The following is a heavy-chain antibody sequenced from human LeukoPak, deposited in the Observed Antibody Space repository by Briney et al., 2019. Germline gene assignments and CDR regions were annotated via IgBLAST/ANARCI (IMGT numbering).Heavy chain of an antibody. Sequence: PGGSLRLSCAASGFTFSSYAMHWVRQAPGKGLEWVAVISYDGSNKYYADSVKGRFTISRDNSKNTLYLQMNSLRAEDTAVYYCARAGGYDSSGYYYIQNAFDIWGQGTMVTVSS. CDR2: ISYDGSNK. J-gene: IGHJ3*02. CDR3: ARAGGYDSSGYYYIQNAFDI. D-gene: IGHD3-22*01. CDR1: GFTFSSYA. V-gene: IGHV3-30*14.